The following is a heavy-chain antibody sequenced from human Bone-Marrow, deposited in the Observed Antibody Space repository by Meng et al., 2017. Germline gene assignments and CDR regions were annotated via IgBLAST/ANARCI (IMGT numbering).Heavy chain of an antibody. D-gene: IGHD3-10*01. J-gene: IGHJ6*01. Sequence: GESLKISCAASGFTFRRYWMSWVRQAPGKGLEWVANMDQDGSQTYYVDSVKGRFTISRDNAKNSLYLQMNSLRAEDTAVYYCARDYYGSGKVHGMDVWGLGNTVNGAS. CDR3: ARDYYGSGKVHGMDV. CDR1: GFTFRRYW. CDR2: MDQDGSQT. V-gene: IGHV3-7*01.